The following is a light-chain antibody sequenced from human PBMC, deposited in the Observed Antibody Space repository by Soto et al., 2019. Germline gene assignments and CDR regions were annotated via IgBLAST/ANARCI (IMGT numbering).Light chain of an antibody. CDR3: LQYFPCPLS. V-gene: IGKV1-6*02. CDR2: AAS. Sequence: AIQMTQSPASLSASVGDRVTLTCRASQSVGNNLAWYQQKPGKAPKLLIYAASTLQSGVPSRFSGNGSGKYFTPTISSLQPGDLASYYCLQYFPCPLSFGGGTKVEIK. CDR1: QSVGNN. J-gene: IGKJ4*01.